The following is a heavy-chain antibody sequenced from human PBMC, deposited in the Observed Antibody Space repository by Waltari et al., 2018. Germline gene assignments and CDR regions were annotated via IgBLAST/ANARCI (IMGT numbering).Heavy chain of an antibody. CDR3: ARERRGQSGWYYFDF. Sequence: EVQLVESGGGLVQPGGSLRLSCAASGISFSRFWMTWVRQAPGKGLEWVANIKQDGSEEYYVDSVKGRFTISKDNAKNSLYLQMNSLRAEDTAVYFCARERRGQSGWYYFDFWGQGSLVTVSS. CDR2: IKQDGSEE. CDR1: GISFSRFW. D-gene: IGHD6-19*01. J-gene: IGHJ4*02. V-gene: IGHV3-7*01.